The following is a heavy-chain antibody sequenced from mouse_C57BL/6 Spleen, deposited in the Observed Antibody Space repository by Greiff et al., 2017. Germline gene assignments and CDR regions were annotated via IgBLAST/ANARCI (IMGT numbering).Heavy chain of an antibody. J-gene: IGHJ4*01. CDR1: GYAFSSSW. CDR3: ARCGRILYYAMDY. CDR2: IYPGDGDT. V-gene: IGHV1-82*01. Sequence: VKLQESGPELVKPGASVKISCKASGYAFSSSWMNWVKQRPGKGLEWIGRIYPGDGDTNYNGKFKGKATLTADKSSSTAYMQLSSLTSEDSAVYFCARCGRILYYAMDYWGQGTSVTVSS. D-gene: IGHD1-1*01.